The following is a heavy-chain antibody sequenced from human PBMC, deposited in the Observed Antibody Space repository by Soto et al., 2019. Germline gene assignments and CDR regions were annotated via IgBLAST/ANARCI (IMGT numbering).Heavy chain of an antibody. V-gene: IGHV3-23*01. Sequence: VQLLESGGGLVQPGGSLRLSCAASGFTFSSYAMSWVRQAPGKGLEWVSAISGSGGSTYYADSVKGRFTISRDDSKSTLYLQMNSLRAKDTAVYYCARDPSHSYYTLFYYFDYWGQGTLVTVSS. J-gene: IGHJ4*02. CDR2: ISGSGGST. D-gene: IGHD1-26*01. CDR1: GFTFSSYA. CDR3: ARDPSHSYYTLFYYFDY.